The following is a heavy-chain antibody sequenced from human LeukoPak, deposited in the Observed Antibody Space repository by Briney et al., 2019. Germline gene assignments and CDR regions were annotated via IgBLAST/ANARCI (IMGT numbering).Heavy chain of an antibody. CDR2: INPSGGYT. CDR1: GYTFTSYY. V-gene: IGHV1-46*01. CDR3: ARDYVASSTSVWSYYYLDV. J-gene: IGHJ6*03. Sequence: GASVKVSCKASGYTFTSYYLHWVRQAPGQGLEWMGMINPSGGYTKYAQSFEDGVTVTSDTSTTSVYMEVRNLRSEDTAVYYCARDYVASSTSVWSYYYLDVWGKGTTVTVSS. D-gene: IGHD2-2*01.